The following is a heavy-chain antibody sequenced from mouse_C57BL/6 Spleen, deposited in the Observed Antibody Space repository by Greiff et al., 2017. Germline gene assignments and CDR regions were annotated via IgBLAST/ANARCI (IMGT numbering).Heavy chain of an antibody. V-gene: IGHV14-1*01. J-gene: IGHJ2*01. D-gene: IGHD3-2*02. CDR2: IDPEDGDT. CDR1: GFNIKDYY. Sequence: VHVKQSGAELVRPGASVKLSCTASGFNIKDYYMHWVKQRPEQGLEWIGRIDPEDGDTEYAPKFQGKATMTADTSSNTAYLQLSSLTSEDTAVYYCTRDSSGHFDYWGQGTTLTVSS. CDR3: TRDSSGHFDY.